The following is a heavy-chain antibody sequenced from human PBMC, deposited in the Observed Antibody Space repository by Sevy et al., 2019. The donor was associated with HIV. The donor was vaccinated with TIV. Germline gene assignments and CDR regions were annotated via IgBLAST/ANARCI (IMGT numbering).Heavy chain of an antibody. J-gene: IGHJ4*02. CDR1: GFAFHEYS. CDR2: LSFGCGKI. CDR3: AREGCSRPHDY. V-gene: IGHV3-23*01. Sequence: GSLRLSCAASGFAFHEYSMSWIRQAPGKGLEWVATLSFGCGKINYADSVKGRFTISRDNSKNSFYLQMDNLRVEDMALYYCAREGCSRPHDYWGQGTRVTVSS. D-gene: IGHD2-8*01.